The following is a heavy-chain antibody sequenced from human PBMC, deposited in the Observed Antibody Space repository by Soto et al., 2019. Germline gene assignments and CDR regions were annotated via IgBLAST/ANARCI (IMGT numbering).Heavy chain of an antibody. CDR3: ARSRYDNSCYFYYGMDG. J-gene: IGHJ6*02. CDR2: ILHDGSAE. CDR1: GVTFTSYD. V-gene: IGHV3-30*03. Sequence: PGGSLRLSCAASGVTFTSYDMHWVRQAPGKGLEWMALILHDGSAEYYADSVKGRFTISRDNTKNTLYLQTNSLRAEDTAVYYCARSRYDNSCYFYYGMDGWGQGTTVTVYS. D-gene: IGHD4-4*01.